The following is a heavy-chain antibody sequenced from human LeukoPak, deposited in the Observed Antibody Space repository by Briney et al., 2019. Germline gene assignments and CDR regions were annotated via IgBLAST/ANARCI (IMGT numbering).Heavy chain of an antibody. Sequence: GESLKISCKGSGYSFTSYWISWVRQMPGKGLEWMGRIDPSDSYTNYSPSFQGHVTISADKSISTAYLQWSSLKASDTAMYYCAAIGYCSSTSCPMKRFGYWGQGTLVTVSS. CDR2: IDPSDSYT. V-gene: IGHV5-10-1*01. CDR1: GYSFTSYW. J-gene: IGHJ4*02. D-gene: IGHD2-2*01. CDR3: AAIGYCSSTSCPMKRFGY.